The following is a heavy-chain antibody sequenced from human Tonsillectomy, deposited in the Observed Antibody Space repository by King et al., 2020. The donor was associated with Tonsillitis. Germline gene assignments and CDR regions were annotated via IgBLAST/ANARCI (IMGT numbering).Heavy chain of an antibody. CDR1: GGSISNYY. V-gene: IGHV4-59*01. CDR2: NYYDGST. J-gene: IGHJ4*02. D-gene: IGHD6-13*01. Sequence: VQLQESGPGLVKPSETLSLTCTVSGGSISNYYWSWIRQPPGKGLEGIGYNYYDGSTNYNPSLKSRVTISVDMSKNQFSLRLSSVTAADTAVSYCARTLPLRYTSSWIVPTLFDYWGQGTLVTASS. CDR3: ARTLPLRYTSSWIVPTLFDY.